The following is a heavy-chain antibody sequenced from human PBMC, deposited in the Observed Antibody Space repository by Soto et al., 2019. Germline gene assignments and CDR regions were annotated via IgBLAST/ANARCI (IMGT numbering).Heavy chain of an antibody. CDR2: IDPSDSYT. V-gene: IGHV5-10-1*01. D-gene: IGHD6-13*01. CDR3: ARHREGIAAAGPFDY. CDR1: GYSFTSYW. Sequence: GESLKISCKGSGYSFTSYWISWVRQMPGKGLEWMGRIDPSDSYTNYSPSFQGHVTISADKSISTAYLQWSSLKASDTAMYYCARHREGIAAAGPFDYWGQGTLVTVSS. J-gene: IGHJ4*02.